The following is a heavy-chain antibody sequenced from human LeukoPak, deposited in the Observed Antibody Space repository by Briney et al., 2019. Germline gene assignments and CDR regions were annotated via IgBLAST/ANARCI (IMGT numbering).Heavy chain of an antibody. J-gene: IGHJ5*02. CDR2: INPSGGST. CDR1: GYTFTSYY. Sequence: ASVKVSCTASGYTFTSYYMHWVRQAPGQGLEWMGIINPSGGSTSYAQKFQGRVTMTRDTSTSTVYMELSSLRSEDTAVCYCARDRCSSTSCYPNDPWGQGTLVTVSS. CDR3: ARDRCSSTSCYPNDP. D-gene: IGHD2-2*01. V-gene: IGHV1-46*01.